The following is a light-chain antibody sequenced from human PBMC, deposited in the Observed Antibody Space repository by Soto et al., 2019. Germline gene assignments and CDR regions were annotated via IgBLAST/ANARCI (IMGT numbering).Light chain of an antibody. Sequence: EIVLTQSPGTLSLSPGERATLSCRASQSVSSYYLAWYQQKPGQAPRLLIYGASIRATGIPARFSGSGSGTEFTLTISTLQSEDFAIYYCQHYNTWPPWTFGQGTKVDIK. J-gene: IGKJ1*01. V-gene: IGKV3-15*01. CDR2: GAS. CDR3: QHYNTWPPWT. CDR1: QSVSSY.